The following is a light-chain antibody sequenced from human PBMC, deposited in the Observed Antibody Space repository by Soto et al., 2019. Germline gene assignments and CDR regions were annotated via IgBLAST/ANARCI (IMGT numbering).Light chain of an antibody. V-gene: IGKV2-30*01. CDR3: MQGTHWPPYT. CDR2: QVS. CDR1: QSLAYIDGNTY. J-gene: IGKJ2*01. Sequence: DVVMTQSPLSLPVTLGQPASISCRSSQSLAYIDGNTYLNWFHQRPGQSPRRLSYQVSNRDSGXPXRXXGSGSGTEYLLKLRRVEAVDVGVYYCMQGTHWPPYTFGQGTKLEIK.